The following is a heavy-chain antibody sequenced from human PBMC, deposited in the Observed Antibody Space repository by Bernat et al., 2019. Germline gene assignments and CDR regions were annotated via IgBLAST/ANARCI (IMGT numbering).Heavy chain of an antibody. CDR2: FNSDGICT. J-gene: IGHJ6*02. CDR3: AKGAAAGKDHYYCYGMDV. Sequence: EVQLVESGGGLVQPGGSLRLSCAASGFTFSSYWMHWVRQAPGKGLVWVSRFNSDGICTSYADSVEGRFNISRENAKNSLYLQMNSLRAEDTALYYCAKGAAAGKDHYYCYGMDVWGQGTTVTVSS. D-gene: IGHD6-13*01. V-gene: IGHV3-74*01. CDR1: GFTFSSYW.